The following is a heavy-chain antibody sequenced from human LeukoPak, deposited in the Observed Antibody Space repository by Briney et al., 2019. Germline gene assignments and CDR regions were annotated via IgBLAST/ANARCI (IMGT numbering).Heavy chain of an antibody. D-gene: IGHD5-12*01. J-gene: IGHJ4*02. CDR2: ILYSGTT. V-gene: IGHV4-59*08. CDR3: ARMGGYSGYATH. Sequence: SETLSLTCTVSGGSISSYYWSWIRQPPGKGLEWIGYILYSGTTNSNPSLKSRVNISLDPSNNQISLKLTSVPAADTAVYFCARMGGYSGYATHWGQGILVTVSS. CDR1: GGSISSYY.